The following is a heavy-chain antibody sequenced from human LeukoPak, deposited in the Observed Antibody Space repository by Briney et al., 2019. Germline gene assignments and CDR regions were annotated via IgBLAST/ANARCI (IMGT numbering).Heavy chain of an antibody. CDR2: IYYSGST. Sequence: PSETLSLTCTVSGGSISSYYWSWIRQPPGKGLEWIGYIYYSGSTNYNPSLKSRVTISVDTSKSQFSLKLSSVTAADTAVYYCARLRAAAGKFDYWGQGTLVTVSS. V-gene: IGHV4-59*08. CDR3: ARLRAAAGKFDY. J-gene: IGHJ4*02. D-gene: IGHD6-13*01. CDR1: GGSISSYY.